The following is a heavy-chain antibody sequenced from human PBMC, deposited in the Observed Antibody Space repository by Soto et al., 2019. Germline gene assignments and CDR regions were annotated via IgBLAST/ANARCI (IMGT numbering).Heavy chain of an antibody. V-gene: IGHV3-30*18. CDR1: GFTFSSYG. CDR3: AKSLRGYSGYEAFDY. Sequence: GVSLRLSCAASGFTFSSYGMHWVRQAPGKGLEWVAVISYDGSNKYYADSVKGRFTISRDNSKNTLYLQMNSLRAEDTAVYYCAKSLRGYSGYEAFDYWGQGTLVTVSS. D-gene: IGHD5-12*01. J-gene: IGHJ4*02. CDR2: ISYDGSNK.